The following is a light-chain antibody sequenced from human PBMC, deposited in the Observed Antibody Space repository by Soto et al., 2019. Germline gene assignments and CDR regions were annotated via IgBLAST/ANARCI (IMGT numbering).Light chain of an antibody. CDR1: QSVTSTY. CDR2: GVS. J-gene: IGKJ1*01. CDR3: QQYGNFPWT. V-gene: IGKV3-20*01. Sequence: EIVLTQSPGTLSLSPGERAILSYRASQSVTSTYLAWYQQKPGQAPGLLIYGVSNRAAGIPDRFSGSGSGTDFALTISRLESEDFAVYYCQQYGNFPWTFGQGTKVEIK.